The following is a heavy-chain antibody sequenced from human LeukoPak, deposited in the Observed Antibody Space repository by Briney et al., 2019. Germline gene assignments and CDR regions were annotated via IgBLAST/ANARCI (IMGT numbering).Heavy chain of an antibody. CDR1: GFTFSSYS. J-gene: IGHJ4*02. CDR3: AKAAGVKTFGEVIVSTHRPNIDY. V-gene: IGHV3-21*01. CDR2: ISSRGSYI. Sequence: GGSLRLSCAASGFTFSSYSMTWVRQAPGKGLEWVSSISSRGSYIYYADSVKGRFTISRDNAKNSLYLQMNSLRTEDTAVYYCAKAAGVKTFGEVIVSTHRPNIDYWGQGTLVIVSS. D-gene: IGHD3-16*02.